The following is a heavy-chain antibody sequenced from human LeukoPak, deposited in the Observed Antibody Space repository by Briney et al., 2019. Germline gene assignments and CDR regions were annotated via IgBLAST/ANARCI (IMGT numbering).Heavy chain of an antibody. D-gene: IGHD6-13*01. V-gene: IGHV3-21*01. CDR3: ARDITAAASS. CDR1: GFTFSNYW. CDR2: ISSSSSYI. Sequence: KSGGSLTLSCAASGFTFSNYWMHWVRQAPGKGLEWVSSISSSSSYIYYADSVKGRFTISRDNAKNSLYLQMNSLRAEDTAVYYCARDITAAASSWGQGTLVTVSS. J-gene: IGHJ5*02.